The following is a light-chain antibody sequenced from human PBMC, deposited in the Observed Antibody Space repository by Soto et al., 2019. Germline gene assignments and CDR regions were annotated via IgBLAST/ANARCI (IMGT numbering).Light chain of an antibody. V-gene: IGKV3-15*01. Sequence: EIVMTQSPATLSVSPGERATLSCRASQSVSSNLAWYQQKPGQAPRLLIYGASTRATGIPARFSGSGSGTDFTLTISRVEPEDFALYYCQQFAASPRKFGQGTKVDIK. CDR2: GAS. CDR1: QSVSSN. J-gene: IGKJ1*01. CDR3: QQFAASPRK.